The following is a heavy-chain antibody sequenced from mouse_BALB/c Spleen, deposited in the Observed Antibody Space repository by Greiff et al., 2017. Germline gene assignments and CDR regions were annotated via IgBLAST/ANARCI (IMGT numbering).Heavy chain of an antibody. CDR3: ARRGGSYAMDY. CDR2: INPSTGYT. CDR1: GYTFTSYW. J-gene: IGHJ4*01. Sequence: QVQLQQSGAELAKPGASVKMSCTASGYTFTSYWMHWVKQRPGQGLEWIGYINPSTGYTEYNQKFKDKATLTADKSSSTAYMQLSSLTSEDSAVYYCARRGGSYAMDYWGQGTSVTVSS. V-gene: IGHV1-7*01. D-gene: IGHD1-1*02.